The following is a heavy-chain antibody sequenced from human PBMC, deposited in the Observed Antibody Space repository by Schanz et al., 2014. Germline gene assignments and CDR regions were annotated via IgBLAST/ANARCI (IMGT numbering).Heavy chain of an antibody. J-gene: IGHJ5*02. CDR2: INPDSGGT. CDR3: ARELCSSTTCYVRYDP. D-gene: IGHD2-2*01. Sequence: QVRLVQSGAEVKKPGSSVTVSCKSSGATFNSYAFGWVRQAPGQGLKWMGRINPDSGGTTYAQKFQGRVTVTRDTSISTAYMDLSRLKSDDTAVYYCARELCSSTTCYVRYDPWGQGTLVTVSS. V-gene: IGHV1-2*06. CDR1: GATFNSYA.